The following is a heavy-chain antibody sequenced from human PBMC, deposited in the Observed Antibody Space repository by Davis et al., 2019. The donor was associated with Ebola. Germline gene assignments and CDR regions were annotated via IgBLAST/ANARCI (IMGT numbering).Heavy chain of an antibody. D-gene: IGHD6-19*01. Sequence: ASVKVSCKASGYTFTSYAMHWVRQAPGQRLEWMGWINAGNGNTKYSQKFQGRVTITRDTSASTAYMELSSLRSEDTAVYYCARDLRGWYLFDYWGQGTLVTVSS. CDR1: GYTFTSYA. J-gene: IGHJ4*02. CDR3: ARDLRGWYLFDY. V-gene: IGHV1-3*01. CDR2: INAGNGNT.